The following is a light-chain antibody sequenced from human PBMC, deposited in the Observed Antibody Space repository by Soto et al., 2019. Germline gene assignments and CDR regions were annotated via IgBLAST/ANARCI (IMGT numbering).Light chain of an antibody. Sequence: EIVLTQSPCTLSLSPGERATLSCRASQSVSSTYFAWYQQKPGQAPRLLIYGSSSRATGIPDRFSGSGSGTDFTLTISRLEPEDFAVYYCQQYGGSRWTFGQGTRVDI. V-gene: IGKV3-20*01. CDR1: QSVSSTY. CDR2: GSS. J-gene: IGKJ1*01. CDR3: QQYGGSRWT.